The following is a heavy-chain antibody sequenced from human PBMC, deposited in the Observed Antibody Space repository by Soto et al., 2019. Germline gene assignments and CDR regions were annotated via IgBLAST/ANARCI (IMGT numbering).Heavy chain of an antibody. Sequence: QVQLVQSGAEVKKVGASVKVSCKASGYTFTGYYMHWVRQAPGQGLEWMGWINPNSGGTNYAQQFQGSVTMTRDTSISTAYMDLNRLRSDDTAVYYCARGRRDYSGYYGYYFDYWGQGTLVTVSS. V-gene: IGHV1-2*04. CDR3: ARGRRDYSGYYGYYFDY. CDR2: INPNSGGT. D-gene: IGHD3-22*01. J-gene: IGHJ4*02. CDR1: GYTFTGYY.